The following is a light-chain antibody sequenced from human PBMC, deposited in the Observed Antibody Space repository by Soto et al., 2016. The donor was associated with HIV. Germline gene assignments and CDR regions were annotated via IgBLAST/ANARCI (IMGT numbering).Light chain of an antibody. V-gene: IGKV1-16*02. Sequence: DIQMTQSPSSLSVSVGDTVTITCRASQDIDNYLAWFQQKPGKAPKSLIYGASTLQSGVSSKFSGSRSGTDFTLTISSLQPEDFATYYCQQSYSTPPYTFGQGTKLEI. CDR3: QQSYSTPPYT. J-gene: IGKJ2*01. CDR1: QDIDNY. CDR2: GAS.